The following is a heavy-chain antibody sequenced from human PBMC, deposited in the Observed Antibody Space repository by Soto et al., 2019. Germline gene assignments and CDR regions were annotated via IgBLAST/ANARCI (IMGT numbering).Heavy chain of an antibody. CDR1: GFPFFSYG. Sequence: GGSLRLSFAASGFPFFSYGMGWVRQASGLVLLWFVNIKQDGIEKYYVDSVKGRFTISRDNAKNSLYLQMNSLRAEDTAVYYCARFYYDSSGYLPSPYYYYYGMDVWGQGT. CDR2: IKQDGIEK. V-gene: IGHV3-7*01. D-gene: IGHD3-22*01. J-gene: IGHJ6*02. CDR3: ARFYYDSSGYLPSPYYYYYGMDV.